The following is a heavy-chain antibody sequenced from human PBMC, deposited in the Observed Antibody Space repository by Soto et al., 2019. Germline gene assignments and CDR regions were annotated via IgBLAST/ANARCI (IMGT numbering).Heavy chain of an antibody. V-gene: IGHV3-11*06. CDR2: ISISSSYT. Sequence: PGGSVRLSCAASGFPFSDYYMSWIRQSPGKGLEWVSDISISSSYTNYADSVKGRFTISRDNAKNSLYLQMNSLSAEDTAVYYCARDDYGPHRYWGQGTLFTVPS. CDR1: GFPFSDYY. D-gene: IGHD3-10*01. J-gene: IGHJ4*02. CDR3: ARDDYGPHRY.